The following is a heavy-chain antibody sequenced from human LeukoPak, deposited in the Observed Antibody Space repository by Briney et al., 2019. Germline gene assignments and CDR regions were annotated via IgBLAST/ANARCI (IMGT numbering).Heavy chain of an antibody. D-gene: IGHD6-13*01. V-gene: IGHV3-21*01. Sequence: GGSLRLSCEGSAFIFSGHWMNWVRQAPGKGLEWVSSISSSSSYIYYADSVKGRFTISRDNAKNSLYLQMNSLRAEDTAVYYCAREASSSWRHSDYWGQGTLVTVSS. J-gene: IGHJ4*02. CDR1: AFIFSGHW. CDR2: ISSSSSYI. CDR3: AREASSSWRHSDY.